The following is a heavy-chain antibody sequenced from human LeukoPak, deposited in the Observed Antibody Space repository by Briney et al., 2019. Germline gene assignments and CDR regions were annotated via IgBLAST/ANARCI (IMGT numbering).Heavy chain of an antibody. CDR2: ISSSGGTI. Sequence: GGSLRLSCAASGFSFSSYQMNWVRQAPGKGLEWVSYISSSGGTIYYADSVKGRFTISRDNAKNSLCLQMDSLRAEDTAVYYCARGNYGDYARSSFDYWGQGTLVTVSS. V-gene: IGHV3-48*03. CDR3: ARGNYGDYARSSFDY. D-gene: IGHD4-17*01. J-gene: IGHJ4*02. CDR1: GFSFSSYQ.